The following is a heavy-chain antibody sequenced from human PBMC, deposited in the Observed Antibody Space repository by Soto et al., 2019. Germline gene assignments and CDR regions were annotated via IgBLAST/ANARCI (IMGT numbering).Heavy chain of an antibody. J-gene: IGHJ4*02. V-gene: IGHV1-69*04. Sequence: SVKVSCKASGGTFSSYTISWVRQAPGQGLEWMGRIIPILGIANYAQKFQGRVTITADKSTSTAYMELSSLRSEDTAVYNCARDSRLTYGSGSMFDYWGQGTLVTVS. CDR1: GGTFSSYT. D-gene: IGHD3-10*01. CDR3: ARDSRLTYGSGSMFDY. CDR2: IIPILGIA.